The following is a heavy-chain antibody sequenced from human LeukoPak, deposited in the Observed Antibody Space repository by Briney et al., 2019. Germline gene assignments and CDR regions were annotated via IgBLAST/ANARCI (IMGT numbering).Heavy chain of an antibody. J-gene: IGHJ3*02. V-gene: IGHV3-21*01. CDR1: GFTFSSYS. CDR2: ISSSSSYI. Sequence: GGSLRLSCAASGFTFSSYSMTWVRQAPGKGLEWVSSISSSSSYIYYADSVKGRFTISRDNAKNSLYLQMNSLRAEDTAVYYCARDSLRYDYVWGSYRFGNAFDIWGQGTMVTVSS. CDR3: ARDSLRYDYVWGSYRFGNAFDI. D-gene: IGHD3-16*02.